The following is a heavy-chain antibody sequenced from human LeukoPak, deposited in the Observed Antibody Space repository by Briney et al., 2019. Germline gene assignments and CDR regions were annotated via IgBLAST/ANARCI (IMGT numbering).Heavy chain of an antibody. V-gene: IGHV3-64*01. J-gene: IGHJ4*02. D-gene: IGHD2-21*02. CDR3: APEDGYSRY. CDR2: ISSNGGST. Sequence: GGSLRLSCAASGFAFSSYTMHWVRQAPGKGLECVSSISSNGGSTYYANSVKGRFTISRDDSKNTLYLQMNSLKIEDTAVYYCAPEDGYSRYWGQGTLVAVSS. CDR1: GFAFSSYT.